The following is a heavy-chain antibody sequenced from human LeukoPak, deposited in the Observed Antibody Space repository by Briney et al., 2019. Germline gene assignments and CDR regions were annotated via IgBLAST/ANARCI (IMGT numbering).Heavy chain of an antibody. CDR2: IFSSSTYI. J-gene: IGHJ4*02. D-gene: IGHD2/OR15-2a*01. V-gene: IGHV3-21*03. Sequence: GEPLRLSCAASGFAFNTYSMNWVRQAPGKGLEWVSFIFSSSTYIYYTDSVKGRFTISRDNARNSLYLQMDNLRAEDTGVYYCARDFYDGFALDYWGQGTLVTVSS. CDR1: GFAFNTYS. CDR3: ARDFYDGFALDY.